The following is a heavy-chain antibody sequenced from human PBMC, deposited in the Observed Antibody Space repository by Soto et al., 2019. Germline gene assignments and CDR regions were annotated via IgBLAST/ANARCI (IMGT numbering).Heavy chain of an antibody. D-gene: IGHD2-21*02. CDR1: GYTFITYG. CDR3: ARGPCGGDCYLHYYNAMDV. J-gene: IGHJ6*02. CDR2: ISSYNGNT. V-gene: IGHV1-18*01. Sequence: GASVKVSCKASGYTFITYGISWVRQAPGQGLEWMGWISSYNGNTNYAQKLQGRVTMTTDTSTTTAFLQLTSLKASDTAIYYCARGPCGGDCYLHYYNAMDVWGQGTTVTVSS.